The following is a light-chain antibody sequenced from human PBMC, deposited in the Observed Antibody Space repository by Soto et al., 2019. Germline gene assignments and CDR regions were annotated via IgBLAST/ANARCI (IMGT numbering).Light chain of an antibody. CDR2: DAS. CDR1: ESIGNY. V-gene: IGKV3-11*01. J-gene: IGKJ4*01. CDR3: QWRSDWPPRLT. Sequence: EVVLTQSPATLSLSPGERATLSCRASESIGNYLAWYQQKLGQAPKLLIYDASHRAIGIPGRFSGDGSGTDITLTISSPEPEDFAVYYCQWRSDWPPRLTFGGGIKVEIK.